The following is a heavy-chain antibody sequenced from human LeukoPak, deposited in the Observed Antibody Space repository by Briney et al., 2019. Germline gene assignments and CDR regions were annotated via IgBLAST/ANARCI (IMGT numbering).Heavy chain of an antibody. V-gene: IGHV3-48*04. CDR3: ARRFDC. CDR1: GFTFSSYG. CDR2: ISSSGGSI. J-gene: IGHJ4*02. Sequence: GRSLRLSCAASGFTFSSYGMHWVRQAPGKGLEWVSYISSSGGSINYADSVKGRFTISRDNAKNSLYLQMNSLRAEDTAVYYCARRFDCWGQGTLVTVSS.